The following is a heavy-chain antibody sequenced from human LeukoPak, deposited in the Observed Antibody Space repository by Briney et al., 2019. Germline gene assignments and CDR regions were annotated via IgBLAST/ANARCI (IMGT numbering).Heavy chain of an antibody. V-gene: IGHV3-21*01. CDR3: VRDKAGFYPYDSSGYQFFDY. CDR1: GFTFSSYS. J-gene: IGHJ4*02. D-gene: IGHD3-22*01. CDR2: ISSSSSYI. Sequence: PGGSLRLSCAASGFTFSSYSMNWVRQAPGKGLEWVSYISSSSSYIYYADSVKGRFTISRDNAKNSLYLQMNSLRAEDTAVYYCVRDKAGFYPYDSSGYQFFDYWGQGTLVTVSS.